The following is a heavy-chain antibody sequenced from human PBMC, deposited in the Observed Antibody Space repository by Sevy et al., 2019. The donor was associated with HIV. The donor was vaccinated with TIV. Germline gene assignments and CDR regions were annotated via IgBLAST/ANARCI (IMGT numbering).Heavy chain of an antibody. V-gene: IGHV3-30-3*01. CDR1: GFAFSNYYA. CDR3: ARDDEPDYYYFDMDV. Sequence: GGSLRLSCAASGFAFSNYYAMHWVRQAPGKGLEWVALISYDGSDKYYADSVKGRFTISRDNFKNTLYLQMDGLRAEDTALYYCARDDEPDYYYFDMDVWGQGTTVTVSS. CDR2: ISYDGSDK. J-gene: IGHJ6*02.